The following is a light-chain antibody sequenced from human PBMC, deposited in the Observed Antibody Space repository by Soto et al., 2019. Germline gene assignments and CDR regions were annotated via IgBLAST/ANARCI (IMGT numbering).Light chain of an antibody. CDR2: TAG. V-gene: IGLV1-44*01. J-gene: IGLJ1*01. Sequence: QSVLTQPPSVSGTPGQRVTISCSGGSSNIGSNTVAWYQHLPGTAPPRLIFTAGQRPSGVPGRFSGSKSGTSASLAISGLQSEDEGDYYCSAWDNSLNGYVFGPGTKLTVL. CDR1: SSNIGSNT. CDR3: SAWDNSLNGYV.